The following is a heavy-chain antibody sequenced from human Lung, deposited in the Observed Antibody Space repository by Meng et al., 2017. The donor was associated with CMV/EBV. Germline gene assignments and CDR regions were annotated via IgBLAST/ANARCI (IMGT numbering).Heavy chain of an antibody. CDR3: ARDPMRTGSGCFDI. V-gene: IGHV3-33*01. J-gene: IGHJ3*02. CDR2: IWYDGSDK. Sequence: SXKISXAASGFTFSSYGMHWVRQAPGKGLEWVAVIWYDGSDKYYADSVKGRFTVSRDNAKNSLYLQMNSLRAEDTAIYYCARDPMRTGSGCFDIWGQGTRVTVSS. D-gene: IGHD1-26*01. CDR1: GFTFSSYG.